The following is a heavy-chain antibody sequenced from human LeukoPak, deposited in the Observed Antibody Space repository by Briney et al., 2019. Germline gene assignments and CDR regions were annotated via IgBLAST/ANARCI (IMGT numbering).Heavy chain of an antibody. CDR1: GGSFSGYY. CDR3: AKDRSSSWYRARDAFDI. CDR2: INHSGST. J-gene: IGHJ3*02. V-gene: IGHV4-34*01. D-gene: IGHD6-13*01. Sequence: SETLSLTCAVYGGSFSGYYWSWIRQPPGKGLEWIGEINHSGSTNYNPSLKSRVTISVDTSKNQFSLKLSSVTAADTAVYYCAKDRSSSWYRARDAFDIWGQGTMVTVSS.